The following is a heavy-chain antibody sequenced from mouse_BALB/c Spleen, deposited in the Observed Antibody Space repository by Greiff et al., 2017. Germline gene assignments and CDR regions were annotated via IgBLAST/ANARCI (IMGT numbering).Heavy chain of an antibody. Sequence: EVKLVESGTVLARPGASVKMSCKASGYTFTSYWMHWVKQRPGQGLEWIGAIYPGNSDTSYNQKFKGKAKLTAVTSTSTAYMELSSLTNEDSAVYYCTRSYYGNYRFAYWGQGTLVTVSA. D-gene: IGHD2-1*01. CDR3: TRSYYGNYRFAY. J-gene: IGHJ3*01. V-gene: IGHV1-5*01. CDR2: IYPGNSDT. CDR1: GYTFTSYW.